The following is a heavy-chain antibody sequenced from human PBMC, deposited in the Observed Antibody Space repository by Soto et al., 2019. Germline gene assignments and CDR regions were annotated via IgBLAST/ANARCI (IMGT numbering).Heavy chain of an antibody. J-gene: IGHJ1*01. V-gene: IGHV3-23*01. CDR1: GFTFSSYP. D-gene: IGHD4-4*01. CDR3: AKYRWGATTVTSIN. Sequence: LRLSCVGSGFTFSSYPMNWVRQAPGKGLEWVSAISVTSDMTYYANSVTGRFTISRDNSKNTLYLQVSSLRVEDTAIYYCAKYRWGATTVTSINWGRGTLVTVS. CDR2: ISVTSDMT.